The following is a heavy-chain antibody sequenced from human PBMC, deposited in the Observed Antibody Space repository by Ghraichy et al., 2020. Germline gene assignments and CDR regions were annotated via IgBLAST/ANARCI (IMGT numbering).Heavy chain of an antibody. V-gene: IGHV1-69*13. CDR3: ASLGMYPRRESNIAVAGEFDAFDI. J-gene: IGHJ3*02. CDR1: GGTFSSYA. CDR2: IIPIFGTA. Sequence: SVKVSCKASGGTFSSYAISWVRQAPGQGLEWMGGIIPIFGTANYAQKFQGRVTITADESTSTAYMELSSLRSEDTAVYYCASLGMYPRRESNIAVAGEFDAFDIWGQGTMVTVSS. D-gene: IGHD6-19*01.